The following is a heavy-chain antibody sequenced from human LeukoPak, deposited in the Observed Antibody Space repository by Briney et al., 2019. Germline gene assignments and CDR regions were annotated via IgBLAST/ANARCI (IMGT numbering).Heavy chain of an antibody. CDR3: ARHVNWKDDY. D-gene: IGHD1-1*01. CDR1: GYSFTSYW. J-gene: IGHJ4*02. CDR2: IDPSDSYT. V-gene: IGHV5-10-1*01. Sequence: GECLKISCKGSGYSFTSYWISWVRQVPGKGLEWMGKIDPSDSYTNYSPSFQGHVTISADKSINTAYLQWSSLRASDAAIYYCARHVNWKDDYWGQGTLVTVSS.